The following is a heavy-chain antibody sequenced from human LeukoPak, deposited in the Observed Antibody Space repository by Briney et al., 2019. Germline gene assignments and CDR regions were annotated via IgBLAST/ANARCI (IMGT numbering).Heavy chain of an antibody. CDR2: INHSGST. CDR1: GGSFSGYY. J-gene: IGHJ4*02. CDR3: ARGREVVTRGFDY. Sequence: SETLSLTCAVYGGSFSGYYWSWIRQPSGKGLEWIGEINHSGSTNYNPSLKSRVTISVDTSKNQFSLKLSSVTAADTAVYYCARGREVVTRGFDYWGQGTLVTVSS. V-gene: IGHV4-34*01. D-gene: IGHD4-23*01.